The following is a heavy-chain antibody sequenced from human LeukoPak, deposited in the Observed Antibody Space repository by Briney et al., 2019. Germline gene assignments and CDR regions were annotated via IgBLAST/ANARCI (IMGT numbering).Heavy chain of an antibody. Sequence: SETLSLTCTVSGDSFSSYHWSWLRQPPGKGLEWIGYISSSGSTSYNPSLETRLTISVDTSKNQFSLELSSVTAADTAVYYCARVGRGDHTWGSYYCDHWGQGTLVSVSS. V-gene: IGHV4-59*01. CDR2: ISSSGST. J-gene: IGHJ4*02. CDR3: ARVGRGDHTWGSYYCDH. D-gene: IGHD3-16*01. CDR1: GDSFSSYH.